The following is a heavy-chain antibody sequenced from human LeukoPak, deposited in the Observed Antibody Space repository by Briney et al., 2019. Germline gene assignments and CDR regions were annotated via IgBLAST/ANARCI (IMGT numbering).Heavy chain of an antibody. D-gene: IGHD6-13*01. J-gene: IGHJ4*02. CDR2: INHSGST. Sequence: GSLRLSCAASGFTFSSYWMSWVRQPPGKGLEWIGEINHSGSTNYNPSLKSRVTISVDTSKNQFSLKLSSVTAADTAVYYCARGNAELAVDHWGEGTLVTVSS. CDR1: GFTFSSYW. CDR3: ARGNAELAVDH. V-gene: IGHV4-34*01.